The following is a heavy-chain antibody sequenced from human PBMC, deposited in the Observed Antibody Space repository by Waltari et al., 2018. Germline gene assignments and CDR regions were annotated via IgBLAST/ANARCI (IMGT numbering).Heavy chain of an antibody. V-gene: IGHV3-48*04. CDR2: IRGSSSTI. D-gene: IGHD3-22*01. Sequence: EVQLVASGGGLVQPGQSLRLSCAASVFPFSTYSMTWVRQAPGKGLEGFSYIRGSSSTIYYAGSVKGRFTNSRDNAKNSLFLQMNSLRAEDTAVYYCARDAYYSDSSGYHFDYWGQGTLVTVSS. CDR3: ARDAYYSDSSGYHFDY. J-gene: IGHJ4*02. CDR1: VFPFSTYS.